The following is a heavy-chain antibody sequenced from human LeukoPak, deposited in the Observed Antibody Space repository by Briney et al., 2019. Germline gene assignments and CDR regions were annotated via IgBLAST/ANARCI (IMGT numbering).Heavy chain of an antibody. CDR3: AKRSERFLEWLLYHYYYMDV. V-gene: IGHV3-53*01. D-gene: IGHD3-3*01. J-gene: IGHJ6*03. Sequence: GGSLRLSCAASGFTVSSNYMSWVRQAPGKGLEWVSVIYSGGSTYYADSVKGRFTISRDNSKNTLYLQMNSLRAEDTAVYYCAKRSERFLEWLLYHYYYMDVWGKGTTVTVSS. CDR1: GFTVSSNY. CDR2: IYSGGST.